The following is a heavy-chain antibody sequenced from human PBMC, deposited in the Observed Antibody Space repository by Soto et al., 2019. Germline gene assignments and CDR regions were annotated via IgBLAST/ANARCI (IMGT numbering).Heavy chain of an antibody. V-gene: IGHV5-10-1*01. J-gene: IGHJ3*02. Sequence: GESLKISCKGSGYSFTSYWISWVRQMPGKGLEWMGRIDPSDSYTTYRPSFQGHVTISADKSISTAYLQWSSLKDSDTDMYYCHGAPDAYYYDSTDAFDIWGQGTMVTVSS. CDR2: IDPSDSYT. CDR3: HGAPDAYYYDSTDAFDI. D-gene: IGHD3-22*01. CDR1: GYSFTSYW.